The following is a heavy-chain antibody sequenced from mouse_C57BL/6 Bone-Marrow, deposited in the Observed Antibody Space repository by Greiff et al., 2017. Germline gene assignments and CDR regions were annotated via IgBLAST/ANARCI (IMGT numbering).Heavy chain of an antibody. V-gene: IGHV1-85*01. CDR3: ANYPFDY. Sequence: VQLQQSGPELVKPGASVKLSCKASGYTFTSYDINWVKQRPGQGLEWIGWIYPRDGSTRYKEKLKGKATLPVDTSSSTAYMELHSLASEDCAVYYCANYPFDYWGQGTSLTVSS. CDR2: IYPRDGST. J-gene: IGHJ2*02. CDR1: GYTFTSYD. D-gene: IGHD5-5*01.